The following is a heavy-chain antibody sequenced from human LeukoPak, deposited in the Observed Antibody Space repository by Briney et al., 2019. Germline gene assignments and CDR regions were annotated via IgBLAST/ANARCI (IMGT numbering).Heavy chain of an antibody. CDR1: GGSISSTIYY. CDR3: ARTARLDIVVVPAASFDY. D-gene: IGHD2-2*03. V-gene: IGHV4-39*07. J-gene: IGHJ4*02. Sequence: KPSETLSLTCTVSGGSISSTIYYWSWIRQPPGKGLEWIGEINHSGSTNYNPSLKSRVTISVDTSKNQFSLKLSSVTAADTAVYYCARTARLDIVVVPAASFDYWGQGTLVTVSS. CDR2: INHSGST.